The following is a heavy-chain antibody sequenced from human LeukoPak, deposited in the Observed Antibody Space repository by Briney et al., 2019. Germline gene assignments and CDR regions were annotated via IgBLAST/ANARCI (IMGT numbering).Heavy chain of an antibody. Sequence: GGSLRLSCAASGFTFSGFSMHWIRQAPGRGLEYVSAINGNGDKTFYTDSVRGRFTIFRDNSKNTLFLQMGSLRGEDTALYFCARIGMENFYDLWGQGTLVTVSS. V-gene: IGHV3-64*02. CDR3: ARIGMENFYDL. CDR1: GFTFSGFS. CDR2: INGNGDKT. D-gene: IGHD2/OR15-2a*01. J-gene: IGHJ5*02.